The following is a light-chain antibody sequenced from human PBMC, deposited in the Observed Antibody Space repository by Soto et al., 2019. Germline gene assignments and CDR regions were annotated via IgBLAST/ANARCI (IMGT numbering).Light chain of an antibody. V-gene: IGKV1-39*01. CDR2: GVS. J-gene: IGKJ1*01. CDR3: QQSHTTPWT. Sequence: DIQMTQSPSSLSASVGDRVTITCRASQTISSYLNCYQQKPGTAPNLLIYGVSILQSGVPSRFSGSGSGTDFTLTISSLQPEDFATYYCQQSHTTPWTFGHGTKVEMK. CDR1: QTISSY.